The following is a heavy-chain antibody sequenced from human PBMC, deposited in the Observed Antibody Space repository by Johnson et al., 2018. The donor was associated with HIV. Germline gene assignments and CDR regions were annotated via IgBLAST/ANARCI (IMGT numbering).Heavy chain of an antibody. D-gene: IGHD2-21*02. CDR1: GFTFSDYY. CDR3: AKDMSYCGGDCYPDLAFDI. Sequence: QVQLVESGGGLVKPGGSLRLSCAASGFTFSDYYMSWIRQAPGKGLEWVSYISSSGSTIYYADSVKGRFTISRDNAKKSLYLQMHSLRVEDTALYYCAKDMSYCGGDCYPDLAFDIWGQGTKVTVFS. V-gene: IGHV3-11*01. J-gene: IGHJ3*02. CDR2: ISSSGSTI.